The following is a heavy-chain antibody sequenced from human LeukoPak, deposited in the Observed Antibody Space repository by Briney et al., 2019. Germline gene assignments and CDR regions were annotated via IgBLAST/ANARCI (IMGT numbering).Heavy chain of an antibody. D-gene: IGHD6-19*01. V-gene: IGHV3-23*01. Sequence: GGSLRLSCAASGFTFSSYAMSWARQAPGKGLEWVSAISGSGGSTYYTDSVKGRFTISRDNSKDTLYLQMNSLRAEDTAVYYCAKDPIGVAAKRGLDYWGQGTLVTVSS. CDR1: GFTFSSYA. CDR2: ISGSGGST. J-gene: IGHJ4*02. CDR3: AKDPIGVAAKRGLDY.